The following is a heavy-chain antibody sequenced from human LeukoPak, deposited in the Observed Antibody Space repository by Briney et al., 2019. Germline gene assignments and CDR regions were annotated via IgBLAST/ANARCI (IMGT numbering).Heavy chain of an antibody. V-gene: IGHV4-4*02. D-gene: IGHD6-19*01. CDR3: ASRSSGWYFEN. CDR1: GDSISSSNR. CDR2: IYHSGST. J-gene: IGHJ4*02. Sequence: SETLSLTCAVSGDSISSSNRWNWVRQPPGKGLEWIGEIYHSGSTHYNPSLKSRITISVDKSKNQFSLKLSSVTAADTAVYYCASRSSGWYFENWGQGTLVTVSS.